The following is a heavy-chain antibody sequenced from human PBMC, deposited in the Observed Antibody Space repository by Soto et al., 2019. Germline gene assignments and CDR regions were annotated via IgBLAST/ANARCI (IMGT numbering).Heavy chain of an antibody. CDR3: ARGRGGLNDYFGMDV. D-gene: IGHD3-16*01. V-gene: IGHV3-30-3*01. CDR1: GFTFNSYT. CDR2: ISYDGSNK. Sequence: QVQLVESGGGVVQPGRSLRLSCAASGFTFNSYTMHWVRQAPGKGLEWVADISYDGSNKYYADSVKGRFTISRDNSKNTLYVQMNSLRAEDTAVYYCARGRGGLNDYFGMDVWGQGTTVTVSS. J-gene: IGHJ6*02.